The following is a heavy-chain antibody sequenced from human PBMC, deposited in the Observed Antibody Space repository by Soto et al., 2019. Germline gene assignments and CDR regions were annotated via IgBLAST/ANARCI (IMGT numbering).Heavy chain of an antibody. V-gene: IGHV2-5*02. Sequence: QITLEESVPTLVEPTQTLTLTCTFSGFSLITTGSGVAWIRQPPGKALEWLALIYWDDDKRYSPSLKSRLTNTKDKSKNQEVLTMTNMDPVDTGTYFCVHLRTAGPRFVIDVWGQGTAGTVSS. CDR2: IYWDDDK. CDR3: VHLRTAGPRFVIDV. D-gene: IGHD3-10*02. J-gene: IGHJ6*02. CDR1: GFSLITTGSG.